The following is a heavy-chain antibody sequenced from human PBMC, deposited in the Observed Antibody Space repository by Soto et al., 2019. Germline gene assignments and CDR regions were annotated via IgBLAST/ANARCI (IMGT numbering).Heavy chain of an antibody. V-gene: IGHV5-51*01. CDR1: GYSFTSHW. CDR3: ARLDDYGYTIDY. CDR2: IYPGDSDT. J-gene: IGHJ4*02. Sequence: TGESLKISCKGSGYSFTSHWIAWVCQMPGKGLEWMGIIYPGDSDTRYSPSFEGQVTMSGDKSISTAYVQWDSLKASDTAMYYCARLDDYGYTIDYWGQGSLVTVSS. D-gene: IGHD5-12*01.